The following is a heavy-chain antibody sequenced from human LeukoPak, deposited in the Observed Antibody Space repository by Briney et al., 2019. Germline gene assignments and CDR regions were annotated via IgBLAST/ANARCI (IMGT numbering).Heavy chain of an antibody. CDR1: GGSISSYY. CDR2: IYYSGST. D-gene: IGHD3-16*01. J-gene: IGHJ6*02. CDR3: ARHNMITFRFDYYYGMDV. V-gene: IGHV4-59*08. Sequence: PSETLSLTCTVSGGSISSYYWSWIRQPPGKGLEWIGYIYYSGSTNYNPSLKSRVTISVDTSKTQFSLKLSSVTAADTAVYYCARHNMITFRFDYYYGMDVWGQGTTVTVSS.